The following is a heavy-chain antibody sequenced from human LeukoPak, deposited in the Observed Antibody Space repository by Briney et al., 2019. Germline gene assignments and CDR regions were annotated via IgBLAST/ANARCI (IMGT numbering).Heavy chain of an antibody. CDR1: GGSISSYY. CDR2: IYYSGST. Sequence: SETLSLTCTVSGGSISSYYWSWIRQPPGKGLEWIGYIYYSGSTNYNPSLKSRVTISVDTSKNQFSLKLSSVTAADTAVYYCARVTYYYDSSEAFDIWGQGTMVTVSS. CDR3: ARVTYYYDSSEAFDI. J-gene: IGHJ3*02. V-gene: IGHV4-59*08. D-gene: IGHD3-22*01.